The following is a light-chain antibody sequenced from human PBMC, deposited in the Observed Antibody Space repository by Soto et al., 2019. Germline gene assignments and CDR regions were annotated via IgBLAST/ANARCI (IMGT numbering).Light chain of an antibody. CDR3: QQLNSYPWT. CDR1: QGISSF. CDR2: SAS. Sequence: IQLTQSPSSLSASVGDRVTITCRASQGISSFLAWYQQEPGKAPKVLISSASTLRDGVPSRFSGSGSGTDFTLTISSLQPEDCATYYCQQLNSYPWTFGQGTKVEIK. V-gene: IGKV1-9*01. J-gene: IGKJ1*01.